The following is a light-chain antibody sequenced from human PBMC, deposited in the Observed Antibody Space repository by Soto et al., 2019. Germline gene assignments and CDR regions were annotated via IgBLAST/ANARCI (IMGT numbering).Light chain of an antibody. J-gene: IGKJ2*01. CDR3: QQYVNSPVT. CDR2: GAS. CDR1: QRVNSSY. V-gene: IGKV3-20*01. Sequence: EIVLTQSPDTLYLSPGEGATLSCRASQRVNSSYLAWYQQKPGQAPRLLISGASDRATGVPARVSGSGSGTDFTLTIRRLELEDFAVYYCQQYVNSPVTFGQGTKLQIK.